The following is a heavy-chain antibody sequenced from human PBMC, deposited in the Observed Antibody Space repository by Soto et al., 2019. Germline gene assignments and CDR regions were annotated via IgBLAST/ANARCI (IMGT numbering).Heavy chain of an antibody. CDR2: MSGANEDR. D-gene: IGHD1-1*01. CDR1: GFIFSDFA. CDR3: ATWHHQEHAYDI. J-gene: IGHJ3*02. Sequence: DVQLVESGGGLVQPGGSLRLSCATSGFIFSDFAMTWVRQAPGMGLEWVSAMSGANEDRGYAVSVKGRFTISRDNSRTTVYLQMNSLRPDDTAVYSCATWHHQEHAYDIWGQGTTVTVSS. V-gene: IGHV3-23*04.